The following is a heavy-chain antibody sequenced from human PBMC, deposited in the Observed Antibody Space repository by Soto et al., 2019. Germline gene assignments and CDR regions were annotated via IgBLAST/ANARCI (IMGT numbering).Heavy chain of an antibody. D-gene: IGHD3-10*01. CDR3: TRGPRSISTGTGDY. Sequence: EVQLVESGGGLVPPGGSVRLSCAASGFIFKMYWMHWVRQTPGKGLVWISRIYNDGSYTDYADSVKGRFTISRDNVKDTLYLQMKNLRAEDSGLYYCTRGPRSISTGTGDYWAQGPQGTVAS. CDR2: IYNDGSYT. CDR1: GFIFKMYW. J-gene: IGHJ4*02. V-gene: IGHV3-74*01.